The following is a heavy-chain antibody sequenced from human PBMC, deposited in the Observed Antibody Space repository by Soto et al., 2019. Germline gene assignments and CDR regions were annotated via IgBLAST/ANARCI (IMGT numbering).Heavy chain of an antibody. CDR1: GFSLSTYHMG. CDR2: IYWDDDK. D-gene: IGHD4-17*01. CDR3: AHAGDYGLLTFDP. Sequence: QITLKESGPTLVRPAQTLTLTCDFSGFSLSTYHMGVAWIRQPPGKALEWLALIYWDDDKRYSPSLKDRLAISKGTSSNQVVLTITNVDTGDTATYFGAHAGDYGLLTFDPWGPGTLVTVSS. V-gene: IGHV2-5*02. J-gene: IGHJ5*02.